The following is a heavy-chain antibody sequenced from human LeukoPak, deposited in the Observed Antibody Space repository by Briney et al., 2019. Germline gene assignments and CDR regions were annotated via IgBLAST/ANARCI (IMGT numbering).Heavy chain of an antibody. D-gene: IGHD2-15*01. CDR1: GAPISNDF. CDR2: IHYSGFT. Sequence: SETLSLTCTVSGAPISNDFWSWIRQPPGKRPEWIGYIHYSGFTNYNPSLESRVTISRDTSKNQFSLKLRSVTAADTAVYYCARHPATLLAHFDYWGQGTLVTVSS. V-gene: IGHV4-59*08. J-gene: IGHJ4*02. CDR3: ARHPATLLAHFDY.